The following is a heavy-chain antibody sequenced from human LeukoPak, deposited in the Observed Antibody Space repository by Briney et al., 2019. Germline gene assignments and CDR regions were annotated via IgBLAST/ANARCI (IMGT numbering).Heavy chain of an antibody. J-gene: IGHJ3*02. CDR1: GYNFDNYG. Sequence: ASVKVSCKSSGYNFDNYGIGWVRQAPGQGLEWMGWISPYSGNTNYGQKLQGRVTMTTDTSTNTAYMELRRLSLDDTAICYCARGEFPLDAFDIWGQGTMVTVSS. CDR3: ARGEFPLDAFDI. V-gene: IGHV1-18*01. CDR2: ISPYSGNT. D-gene: IGHD3-10*01.